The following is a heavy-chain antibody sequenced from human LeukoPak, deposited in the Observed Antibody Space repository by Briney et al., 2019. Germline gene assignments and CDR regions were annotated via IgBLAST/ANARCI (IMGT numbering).Heavy chain of an antibody. V-gene: IGHV4-61*02. D-gene: IGHD3-10*01. CDR2: ISSSGST. CDR3: AVWFGELNTPSNWFDP. CDR1: GDSISSGDYY. Sequence: PSETLSLTCTVSGDSISSGDYYWSWIRQPAGKGLEWIGRISSSGSTNYNPSLKSRVTISVDTSKNQFSLKLSSVTAADTAVYYCAVWFGELNTPSNWFDPWGQGTLVTVSS. J-gene: IGHJ5*02.